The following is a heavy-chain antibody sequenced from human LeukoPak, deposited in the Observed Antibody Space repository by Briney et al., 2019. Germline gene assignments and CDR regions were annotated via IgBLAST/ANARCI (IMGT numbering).Heavy chain of an antibody. Sequence: PGGSLRLSCAASGFTFSSYAMSWVRQAPGKGLEWVSAISGSGGSTYYADSVKGRFTISRDNSKNTLYLQMNSLRAEDTAAYYCAKVGIAAAGPNYFDYWGQGTLVTVSS. CDR2: ISGSGGST. CDR1: GFTFSSYA. D-gene: IGHD6-13*01. J-gene: IGHJ4*02. CDR3: AKVGIAAAGPNYFDY. V-gene: IGHV3-23*01.